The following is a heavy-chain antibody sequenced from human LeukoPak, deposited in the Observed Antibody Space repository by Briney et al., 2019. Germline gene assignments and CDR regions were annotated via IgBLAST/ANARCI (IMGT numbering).Heavy chain of an antibody. V-gene: IGHV3-9*01. CDR3: VKDGGPKAPRPNYYFDY. CDR1: GFIFDDYA. CDR2: INWNSGNR. J-gene: IGHJ4*02. D-gene: IGHD6-6*01. Sequence: GGSLRLSCAASGFIFDDYAMYWVRQPPGKGLEWVSCINWNSGNRGYADSVKGRFTISRDNSKNSLYLQMNSLRAEDSAFYYCVKDGGPKAPRPNYYFDYWGQGTLVTVSS.